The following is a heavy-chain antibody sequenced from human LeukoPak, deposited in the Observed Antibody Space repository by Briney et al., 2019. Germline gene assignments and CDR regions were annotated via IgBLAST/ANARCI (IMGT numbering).Heavy chain of an antibody. CDR3: ARVRMVSMVRGVAKGPIDY. D-gene: IGHD3-10*01. CDR2: ISAYNGNT. V-gene: IGHV1-18*01. CDR1: GYTFTSYG. Sequence: GASVKVSCKASGYTFTSYGISWVRQAPGQGLEWMGWISAYNGNTNYAQKLQGRVTMTTDTSTSTAYMELRSLRSDDTAVYYCARVRMVSMVRGVAKGPIDYWGQGTLVTVSS. J-gene: IGHJ4*02.